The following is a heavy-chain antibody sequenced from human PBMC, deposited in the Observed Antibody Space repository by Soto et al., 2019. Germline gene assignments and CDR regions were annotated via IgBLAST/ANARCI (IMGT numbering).Heavy chain of an antibody. D-gene: IGHD3-10*01. CDR2: IDHSGIT. CDR1: GGSITSGNFC. J-gene: IGHJ5*02. V-gene: IGHV4-31*03. CDR3: ATSGAGLWASLS. Sequence: QVQLQESGPGLVKPSQTLSLTCTVSGGSITSGNFCWSWIRQHPGKGLEYIGYIDHSGITYFNPSRKCRVAISGIPLKHQFSLRLSSVTAADTAVYYCATSGAGLWASLSWGQGILVTVSS.